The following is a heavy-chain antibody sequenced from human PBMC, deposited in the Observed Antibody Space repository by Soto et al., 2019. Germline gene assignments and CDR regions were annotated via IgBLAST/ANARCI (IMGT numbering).Heavy chain of an antibody. Sequence: EVQLVESGGGLVQPGGSLRLSCAASGFTFSSYEMNWVRQAPGKGLEWVSYISSSGSTIYYADSVKGRFNISRDNAKNSLYLQMNSLRAEDTAVYYCARGDYYYDSSGYPYYFDYWGQGTLVTVSS. J-gene: IGHJ4*02. V-gene: IGHV3-48*03. D-gene: IGHD3-22*01. CDR2: ISSSGSTI. CDR3: ARGDYYYDSSGYPYYFDY. CDR1: GFTFSSYE.